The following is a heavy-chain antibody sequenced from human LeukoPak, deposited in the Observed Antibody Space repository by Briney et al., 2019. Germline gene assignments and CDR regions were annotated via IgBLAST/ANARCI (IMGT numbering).Heavy chain of an antibody. CDR3: ARAAVRTNAFDI. CDR2: ISSSSSYI. Sequence: GGSLRLSCAASGFTFSSYSMNWVRQAPGKGLEWASSISSSSSYIYYADSVKGRFTISRDNAKNSLYLQMNSLRAEDTAVYYCARAAVRTNAFDIWGQGTMVTVSS. CDR1: GFTFSSYS. V-gene: IGHV3-21*01. J-gene: IGHJ3*02. D-gene: IGHD4/OR15-4a*01.